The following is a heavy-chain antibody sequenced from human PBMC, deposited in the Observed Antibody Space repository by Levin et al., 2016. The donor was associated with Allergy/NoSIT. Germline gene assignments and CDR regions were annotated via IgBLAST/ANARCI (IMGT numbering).Heavy chain of an antibody. CDR2: IYYSGST. J-gene: IGHJ6*02. V-gene: IGHV4-59*01. D-gene: IGHD2-15*01. CDR1: GGSISSYY. Sequence: SETLSLTCTVSGGSISSYYWSWIRQPPGKGLEWIGYIYYSGSTNYNPSLKSRVTISVDTSKNQFSLKLSSVTAADTAVYYCARVPLVVVAANRYYYYYGMDVWGQGTTVTVSS. CDR3: ARVPLVVVAANRYYYYYGMDV.